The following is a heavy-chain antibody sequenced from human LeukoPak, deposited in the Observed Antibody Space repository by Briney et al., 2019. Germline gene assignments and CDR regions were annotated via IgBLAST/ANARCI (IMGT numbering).Heavy chain of an antibody. V-gene: IGHV3-30*18. D-gene: IGHD3-22*01. CDR2: ISYDVGKK. CDR1: GFTFSSYG. J-gene: IGHJ4*02. CDR3: AKDDYYDASGYRD. Sequence: GGSLRLSCAASGFTFSSYGMHWVRQAPGKGLEWVAVISYDVGKKYYADSVKGRFTISRDNSKNTLYLQMNSLRAEDTAVYYCAKDDYYDASGYRDWGQGTLVTVSS.